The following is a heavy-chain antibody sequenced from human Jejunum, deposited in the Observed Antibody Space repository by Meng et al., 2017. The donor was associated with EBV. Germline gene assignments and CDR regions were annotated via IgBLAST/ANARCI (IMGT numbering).Heavy chain of an antibody. D-gene: IGHD2-21*02. V-gene: IGHV7-4-1*02. J-gene: IGHJ4*02. CDR2: INTRTGNP. Sequence: QVKLVKFGSELKKPGASVKVSCKASGYTFSRYAMNWVRQAPGQGLEWMGWINTRTGNPAYAQGFTGRFVFSLDTSVSTAYLQISSLKAEDTAVYYCASDISTATFGYWGQGTLVTVSS. CDR1: GYTFSRYA. CDR3: ASDISTATFGY.